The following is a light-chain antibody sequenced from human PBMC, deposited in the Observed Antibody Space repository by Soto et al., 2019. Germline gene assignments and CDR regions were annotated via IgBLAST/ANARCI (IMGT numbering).Light chain of an antibody. CDR2: GAS. J-gene: IGKJ1*01. V-gene: IGKV3-20*01. CDR3: QQYGSSPWT. Sequence: EIVVTQSPGTLSLSPGERATLSCRASQSVSSSYLAWYQQKPGQAPRLLIYGASSRATGIPDRFSGSGSGTDFTLTLRRLEPEDFAVYYCQQYGSSPWTFGQGTKLEI. CDR1: QSVSSSY.